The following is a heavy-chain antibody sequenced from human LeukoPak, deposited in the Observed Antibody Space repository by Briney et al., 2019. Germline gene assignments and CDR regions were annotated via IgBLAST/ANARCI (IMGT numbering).Heavy chain of an antibody. CDR2: ITSSGANT. CDR3: AREVRGTYLDY. CDR1: GFTFDTYA. J-gene: IGHJ4*02. Sequence: PGESLRLSCAASGFTFDTYAMSWVRQAPGRGLEWVSGITSSGANTYYADSVKGRFTISRDNAKNSLYLQMNSLRDEDTAVYYCAREVRGTYLDYWGQGTLVTVSS. V-gene: IGHV3-23*01. D-gene: IGHD4/OR15-4a*01.